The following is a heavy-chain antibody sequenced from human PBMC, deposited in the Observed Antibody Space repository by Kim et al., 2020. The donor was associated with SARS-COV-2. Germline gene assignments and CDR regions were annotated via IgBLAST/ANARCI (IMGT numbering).Heavy chain of an antibody. CDR3: AKDSGSHPGWGCSSTSCVFDY. J-gene: IGHJ4*02. Sequence: GGSLRLSCAASGFTFSSYGMHWVRQAPGKGLEWVAVISYDGSNKYYADSVKGRFTISRDNSKNTLYLQMNSLRAEDTAVYYCAKDSGSHPGWGCSSTSCVFDYWGQGTLVTVSS. CDR2: ISYDGSNK. V-gene: IGHV3-30*18. D-gene: IGHD2-2*01. CDR1: GFTFSSYG.